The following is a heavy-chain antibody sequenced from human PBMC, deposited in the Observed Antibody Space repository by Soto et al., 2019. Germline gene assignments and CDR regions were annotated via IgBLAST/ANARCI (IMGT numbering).Heavy chain of an antibody. D-gene: IGHD3-16*01. J-gene: IGHJ4*02. CDR2: IKQDGSEM. Sequence: EVQLVESGGGLVQPGGSLRLSCTASGFTFNLYYMTWVRQAPGKGLEWVANIKQDGSEMFLVDSVKGRFTISRDNAKNSLYLQMNSLRAEDTAVYYCAREDKGGPDYWGQGTLVTVSS. CDR1: GFTFNLYY. CDR3: AREDKGGPDY. V-gene: IGHV3-7*01.